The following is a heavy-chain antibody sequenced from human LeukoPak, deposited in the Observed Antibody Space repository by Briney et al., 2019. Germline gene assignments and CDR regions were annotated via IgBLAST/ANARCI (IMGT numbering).Heavy chain of an antibody. CDR2: ISRSGSTK. CDR1: GFPFSDYN. CDR3: TRTLIDSRPEVPDQY. V-gene: IGHV3-11*04. J-gene: IGHJ4*02. D-gene: IGHD4-11*01. Sequence: PGRSLRLSCAASGFPFSDYNMRWIRPAPGKGLEWVSSISRSGSTKYYADSVKGRFTISRDNAKNSLFLQMNSLRAEDTAVYYCTRTLIDSRPEVPDQYWGQGTLVTVSS.